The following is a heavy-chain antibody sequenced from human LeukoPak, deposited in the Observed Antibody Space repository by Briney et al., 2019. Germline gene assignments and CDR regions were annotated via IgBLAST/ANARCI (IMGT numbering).Heavy chain of an antibody. CDR3: ARLRRGYDFWSGYRHRYNWFDP. CDR1: GGSFSGYC. J-gene: IGHJ5*02. D-gene: IGHD3-3*01. Sequence: SETLSLTCAVYGGSFSGYCWSWIRQPPGKGLEWIGEINHSGSTNYNPSLKSRVTISVDTSKNQFSLKLSSVTAADTAVYYCARLRRGYDFWSGYRHRYNWFDPWGQGTLVTVSS. CDR2: INHSGST. V-gene: IGHV4-34*01.